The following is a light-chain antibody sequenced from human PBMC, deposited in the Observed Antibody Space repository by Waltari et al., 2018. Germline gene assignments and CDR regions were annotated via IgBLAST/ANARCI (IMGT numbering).Light chain of an antibody. CDR1: SSDVGGYNY. CDR3: CSHSASTTLV. Sequence: QSALTQPPSASGSPGQSVTISCTGTSSDVGGYNYVSWYQQHPGKAPQRMIYEVSKRPSGISHRFSGSKSGNTASLTISGLQAEDEADYYCCSHSASTTLVFGGGTRLTVL. V-gene: IGLV2-8*01. J-gene: IGLJ2*01. CDR2: EVS.